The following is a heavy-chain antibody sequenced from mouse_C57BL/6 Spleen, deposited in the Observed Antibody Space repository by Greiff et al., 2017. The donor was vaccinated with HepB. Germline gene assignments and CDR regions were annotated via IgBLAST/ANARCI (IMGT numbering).Heavy chain of an antibody. CDR1: GFTFSSYS. CDR2: ISGGGGNT. CDR3: TRRDYAMDY. Sequence: EVQPQESGGGFVKPGGSLKLSCAASGFTFSSYSMSWVRQTPEKRLGWVATISGGGGNTYYPDSVKGRYTISRDHAKNTLYLQRSSLRYEGTALYYCTRRDYAMDYWGQGTSVTVSS. V-gene: IGHV5-9*04. J-gene: IGHJ4*01.